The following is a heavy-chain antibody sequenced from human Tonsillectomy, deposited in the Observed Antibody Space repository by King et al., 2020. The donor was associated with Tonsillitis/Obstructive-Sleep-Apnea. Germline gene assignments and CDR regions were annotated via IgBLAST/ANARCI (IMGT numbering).Heavy chain of an antibody. CDR3: ARDRESTSSWVAFDI. CDR2: LYSGGST. Sequence: QLVQSGGGWVQPGGSLRLSCAASGFTVRSNYMNWVRQAPGKGLEWVSLLYSGGSTYYADSVKGRFTISRDNSKNTLYLQMNSLRAEDTAVYYCARDRESTSSWVAFDIWGQGTMVTVSS. CDR1: GFTVRSNY. D-gene: IGHD2-2*01. V-gene: IGHV3-53*04. J-gene: IGHJ3*02.